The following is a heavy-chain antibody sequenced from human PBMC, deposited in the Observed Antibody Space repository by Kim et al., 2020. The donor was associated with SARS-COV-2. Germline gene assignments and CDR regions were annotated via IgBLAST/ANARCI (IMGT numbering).Heavy chain of an antibody. CDR2: IIPIFVTP. Sequence: SVKVSCKASGGTFDNFGFVWVRQAPGQGLEWMGGIIPIFVTPIYAQKFEGRVTITADPSTTTAYMELTRLRSEDTATYYCARVTAAVGVGLLGWFDPWG. CDR1: GGTFDNFG. V-gene: IGHV1-69*13. J-gene: IGHJ5*02. D-gene: IGHD3-3*01. CDR3: ARVTAAVGVGLLGWFDP.